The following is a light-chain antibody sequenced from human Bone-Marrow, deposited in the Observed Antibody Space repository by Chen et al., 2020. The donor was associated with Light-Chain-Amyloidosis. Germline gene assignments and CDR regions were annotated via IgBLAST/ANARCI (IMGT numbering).Light chain of an antibody. CDR3: QVWDRSSDRPV. J-gene: IGLJ3*02. Sequence: SYVLTQPSSVSVAPGQTATIACGGNTIGSTSVHWYQQTPGQAPLLVGYDDSDRPSGIPERLCGSNSGNTATLTISRVEAGDEADYDCQVWDRSSDRPVFGGGTKLTVL. CDR2: DDS. CDR1: TIGSTS. V-gene: IGLV3-21*02.